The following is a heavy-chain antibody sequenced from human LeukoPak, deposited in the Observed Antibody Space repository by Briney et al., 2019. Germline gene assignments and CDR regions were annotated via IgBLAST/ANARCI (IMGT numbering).Heavy chain of an antibody. CDR2: MYYSGST. Sequence: NPSETLSLTCTVSGGSITSSHYYWGWIRQPPGKGLEWIGSMYYSGSTYYNPSLKSRVTISVDTSKNQFSLNLSSVTAADTAVYYCARGGYYGSGNDFRFDPWGQGTLVTVSS. D-gene: IGHD3-10*01. CDR1: GGSITSSHYY. V-gene: IGHV4-39*07. CDR3: ARGGYYGSGNDFRFDP. J-gene: IGHJ5*02.